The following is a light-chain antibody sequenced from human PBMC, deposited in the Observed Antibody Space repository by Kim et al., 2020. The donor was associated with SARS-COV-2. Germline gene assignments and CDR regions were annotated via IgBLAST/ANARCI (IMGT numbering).Light chain of an antibody. CDR3: QTWGTGINWV. V-gene: IGLV4-69*01. Sequence: ASVKLTCTLSSGNSSYAIAWHQQQPEKGPRYLMKLNSDGSHGKGDGIPDRFSGSSSGAERYLTISSLQSEDEADYYCQTWGTGINWVFGGGTKLTVL. CDR2: LNSDGSH. CDR1: SGNSSYA. J-gene: IGLJ3*02.